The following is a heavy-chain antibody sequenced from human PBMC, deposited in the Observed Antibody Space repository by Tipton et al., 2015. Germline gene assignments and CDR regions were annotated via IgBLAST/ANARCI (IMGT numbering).Heavy chain of an antibody. D-gene: IGHD1-7*01. Sequence: LRLSCAASGFTFSNYAMTWIRQPPGKGLEWIGTSHHRGTTYYNPSLKSRGTISVDTSKNQFSLKLSSVTAADTAVYYCARRAPIGTKVDWFDPWGQGTLVTVSS. V-gene: IGHV4-38-2*01. J-gene: IGHJ5*02. CDR3: ARRAPIGTKVDWFDP. CDR1: GFTFSNYA. CDR2: SHHRGTT.